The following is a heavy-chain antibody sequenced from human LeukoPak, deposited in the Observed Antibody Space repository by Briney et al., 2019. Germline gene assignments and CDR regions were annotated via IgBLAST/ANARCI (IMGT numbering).Heavy chain of an antibody. J-gene: IGHJ4*02. CDR2: IYYSGST. Sequence: SETLSLTCTVSGDSISNYYLSWIRQPPGKGLEWIGYIYYSGSTNYNPSLKSRVTISIDTSKTQFSLKLSSVTAADTAVYYCARGDSVTATIYFDYWGQGTLVTVSS. D-gene: IGHD2-21*02. CDR3: ARGDSVTATIYFDY. V-gene: IGHV4-59*01. CDR1: GDSISNYY.